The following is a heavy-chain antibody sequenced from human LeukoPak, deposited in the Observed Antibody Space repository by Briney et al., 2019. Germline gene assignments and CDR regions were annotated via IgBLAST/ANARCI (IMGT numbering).Heavy chain of an antibody. CDR1: GGSFSGYY. CDR2: INHSGST. Sequence: SETLSLTCAVYGGSFSGYYWSWIRQPPGKGLEWIGEINHSGSTNYNPSLKSRVTISVDTSKNQFSLKLSSVTAADTAVYYCARLPYGGNSAFDFWGRGTRVTVSS. V-gene: IGHV4-34*01. CDR3: ARLPYGGNSAFDF. D-gene: IGHD4-23*01. J-gene: IGHJ4*02.